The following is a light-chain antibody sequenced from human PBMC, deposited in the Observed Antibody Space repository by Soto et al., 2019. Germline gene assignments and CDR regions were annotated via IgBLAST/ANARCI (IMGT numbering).Light chain of an antibody. Sequence: DIQMMQSPSSLSASVGDRVTITCRASQSISTYLNWYQQKPGKAPKLLIYDASTLQSGVPSKFSGSGSGTDFTLTISSLQPADFATYYCQQSYTTPITFGQGTRLEIK. CDR2: DAS. V-gene: IGKV1-39*01. J-gene: IGKJ5*01. CDR3: QQSYTTPIT. CDR1: QSISTY.